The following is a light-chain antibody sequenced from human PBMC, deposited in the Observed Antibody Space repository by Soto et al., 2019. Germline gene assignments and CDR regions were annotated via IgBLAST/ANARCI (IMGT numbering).Light chain of an antibody. CDR2: RTS. Sequence: EIVLTQSPGTLSLSPGERATLSCRASQSVPRSYLAWYQQKPGQAPRLLMFRTSSRATGFPARFSGSGSGTEFNLTISSLQSEDFGVYYCQKYNNWPRATFGGGTKVDIK. CDR3: QKYNNWPRAT. CDR1: QSVPRSY. V-gene: IGKV3-15*01. J-gene: IGKJ4*01.